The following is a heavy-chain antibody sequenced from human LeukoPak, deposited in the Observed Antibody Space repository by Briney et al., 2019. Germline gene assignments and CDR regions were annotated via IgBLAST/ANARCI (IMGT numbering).Heavy chain of an antibody. J-gene: IGHJ6*03. CDR3: ARGPSTTMVRGGQWYYYMDV. CDR1: GGTFTSYY. CDR2: INPSGGST. V-gene: IGHV1-46*01. D-gene: IGHD3-10*01. Sequence: ASVKVSCKASGGTFTSYYMHWVRQAPGQGLEWMGIINPSGGSTNYAQKFQGGVTMTRDTSTNTVYMELSSLRSEDTAVYYCARGPSTTMVRGGQWYYYMDVWGKGTTVTISS.